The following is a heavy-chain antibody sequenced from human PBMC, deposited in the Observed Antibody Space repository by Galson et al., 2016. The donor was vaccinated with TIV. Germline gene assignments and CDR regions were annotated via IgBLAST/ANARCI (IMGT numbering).Heavy chain of an antibody. CDR3: AKDLGGTPYGSGSYDY. V-gene: IGHV3-23*01. CDR1: GFTFRNYA. Sequence: SLRLSCAASGFTFRNYALSWVRQAPGKGLEWVSGFSGSGDSTYYAETVKGRFTISRDNSKNTLDLQMNSLRAENTAVYYCAKDLGGTPYGSGSYDYWGQGTLVTVSS. CDR2: FSGSGDST. J-gene: IGHJ4*02. D-gene: IGHD3-10*01.